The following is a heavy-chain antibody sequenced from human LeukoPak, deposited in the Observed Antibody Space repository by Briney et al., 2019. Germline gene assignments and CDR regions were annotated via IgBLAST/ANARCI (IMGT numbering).Heavy chain of an antibody. CDR2: INSEGSST. CDR3: AKGGSKAPDY. J-gene: IGHJ4*02. D-gene: IGHD4-11*01. CDR1: GLSFSNYW. V-gene: IGHV3-74*01. Sequence: SGGSLRLSCAASGLSFSNYWMHWVRQAPGRGLVWVSRINSEGSSTSYADSAKGRFTISRDNAKNTLYLQMNSLRAEDTAVYYCAKGGSKAPDYWGQGTLVTVSS.